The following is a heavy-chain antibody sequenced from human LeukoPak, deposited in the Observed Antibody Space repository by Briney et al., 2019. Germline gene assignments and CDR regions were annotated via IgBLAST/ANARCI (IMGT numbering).Heavy chain of an antibody. CDR2: INRDGSST. V-gene: IGHV3-74*01. J-gene: IGHJ4*02. D-gene: IGHD5-12*01. CDR3: AGSGYNGYEIGDC. Sequence: GGSLRLSCAASGFTLSIYWMHWVRQAPGKGLVWVSHINRDGSSTTHADSVKGRFTISRDNAKNTLYLQMNSLRAEDTAVYYCAGSGYNGYEIGDCWGQGALVTVSS. CDR1: GFTLSIYW.